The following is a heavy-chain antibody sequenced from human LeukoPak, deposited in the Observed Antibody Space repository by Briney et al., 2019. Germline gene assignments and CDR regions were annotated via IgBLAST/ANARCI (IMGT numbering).Heavy chain of an antibody. CDR3: ARGIVSRITRAFDI. V-gene: IGHV1-18*01. CDR2: ISAYNGNT. D-gene: IGHD3-10*01. CDR1: GYTFTSCG. Sequence: ASVKVSCKASGYTFTSCGISWVRQAPGQGLEWMGWISAYNGNTNYAQKLQGRVTMTTDTSTSTAYIERRSLRSDDTAVYYCARGIVSRITRAFDIWGQGTMVTVSS. J-gene: IGHJ3*02.